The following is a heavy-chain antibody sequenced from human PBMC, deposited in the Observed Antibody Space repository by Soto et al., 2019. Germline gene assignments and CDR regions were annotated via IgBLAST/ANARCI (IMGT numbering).Heavy chain of an antibody. CDR3: ARGGHVVVVTAALDY. CDR1: GDTFTEYY. D-gene: IGHD2-21*02. V-gene: IGHV1-46*01. CDR2: VNPSGGHT. J-gene: IGHJ4*02. Sequence: QVQLMQSGAEVKKPGASVKVSCKASGDTFTEYYIHWVRQAPGQGFEWMGTVNPSGGHTTYAQHFLGRVTMTGDTSTSTLYMELTSLTSADTAVYYCARGGHVVVVTAALDYWGQGTLGTVSS.